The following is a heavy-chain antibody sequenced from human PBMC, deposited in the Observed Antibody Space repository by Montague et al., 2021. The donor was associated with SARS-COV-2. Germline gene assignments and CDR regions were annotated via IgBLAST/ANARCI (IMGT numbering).Heavy chain of an antibody. CDR1: GFSLSTSGAG. CDR3: AYREVFRAFDI. V-gene: IGHV2-5*02. J-gene: IGHJ3*02. CDR2: IYWDDDK. D-gene: IGHD2-8*01. Sequence: PALVKPTQIFLLTCTFSGFSLSTSGAGVGWIRQPPGKALEWLALIYWDDDKRYSPSLKSRLTITKYTSKNQVVLTMTNMDPVDTATYYCAYREVFRAFDIWGQGTLVTVSS.